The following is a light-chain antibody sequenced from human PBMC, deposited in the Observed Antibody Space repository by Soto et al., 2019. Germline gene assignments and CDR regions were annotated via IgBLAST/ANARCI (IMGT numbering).Light chain of an antibody. CDR1: GSDIGTYNL. Sequence: QSVLTQPASVSGSPGQSITISCTGTGSDIGTYNLVSWYQQHPGGVPKLIIYVATQQPSGVSDRFSGSKSGNTASLTISGLQAEDEADYYCCSFADTNTLIFGGGTK. J-gene: IGLJ2*01. V-gene: IGLV2-23*01. CDR3: CSFADTNTLI. CDR2: VAT.